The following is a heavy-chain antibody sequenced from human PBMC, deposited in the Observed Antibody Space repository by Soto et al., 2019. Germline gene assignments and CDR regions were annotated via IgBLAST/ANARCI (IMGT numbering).Heavy chain of an antibody. D-gene: IGHD3-16*01. CDR3: GRVTVDTYMIYWSDP. V-gene: IGHV4-61*01. Sequence: EAPSVSCPDPGGSVSSGNYYWTWIRQPPGKGLEWIGSIYFTGSTNYNPSLKSRLTMSIDTSRNLFSLRLDSVTAADTAVYYCGRVTVDTYMIYWSDPWGQGTLVTVSP. J-gene: IGHJ5*02. CDR2: IYFTGST. CDR1: GGSVSSGNYY.